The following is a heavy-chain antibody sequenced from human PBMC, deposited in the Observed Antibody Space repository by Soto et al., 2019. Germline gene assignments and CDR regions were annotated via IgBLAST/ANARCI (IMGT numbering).Heavy chain of an antibody. J-gene: IGHJ4*02. V-gene: IGHV3-48*01. CDR3: VSDPDGDLDFDY. Sequence: VQLVESGGEVVQPGGSLRLSCAASGFTFATYAMNWVRQAPGKGLEWLSFIHMTHDVIFYADSVRGRFTISRDNAKDSLYLQMNSLRVEDPAVYYCVSDPDGDLDFDYWGQGTLVTVSS. CDR2: IHMTHDVI. D-gene: IGHD4-17*01. CDR1: GFTFATYA.